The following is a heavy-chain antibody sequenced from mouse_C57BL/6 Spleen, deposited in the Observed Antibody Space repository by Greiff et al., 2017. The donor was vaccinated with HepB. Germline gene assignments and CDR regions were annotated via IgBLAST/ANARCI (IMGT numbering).Heavy chain of an antibody. Sequence: EVQRVESEGGLVQPGSSMKLSCTASGFTFSDYYMAWVRQVPEKGLEWVANINYDGSSTYYLDSLKSRFIISRDNAKNILYLQMSSLKSEDTATYYCATMVTTGSWFAYWGQGTLVTVSA. CDR1: GFTFSDYY. V-gene: IGHV5-16*01. J-gene: IGHJ3*01. CDR2: INYDGSST. CDR3: ATMVTTGSWFAY. D-gene: IGHD2-2*01.